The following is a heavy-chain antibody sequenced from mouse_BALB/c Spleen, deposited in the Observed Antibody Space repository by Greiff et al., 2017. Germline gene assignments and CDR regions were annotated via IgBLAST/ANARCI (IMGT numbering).Heavy chain of an antibody. D-gene: IGHD1-1*01. V-gene: IGHV5-17*02. CDR2: ISSGSSTI. Sequence: EVMLVESGGGLVQPGGSRKLSCAASGFTFSSFGMHWVRQAPEKGLEWVAYISSGSSTIYYADTVKGRFTISRDNPKNTLFLQMTSLRSEDTAMYYCARSHYYGSSSYWYFDVWGAGTTVTVSS. J-gene: IGHJ1*01. CDR3: ARSHYYGSSSYWYFDV. CDR1: GFTFSSFG.